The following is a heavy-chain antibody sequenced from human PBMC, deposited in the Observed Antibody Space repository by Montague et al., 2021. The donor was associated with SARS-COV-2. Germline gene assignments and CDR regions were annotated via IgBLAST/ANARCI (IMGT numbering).Heavy chain of an antibody. D-gene: IGHD5-24*01. CDR3: ARDYKPEGRDGYNYDYYYGMDV. V-gene: IGHV3-7*01. Sequence: SLRLSCAASGFTFNIYWMSWVRQAPGKGLEWVANIRQGGSEKYYVDSVKGRFTISRDNAKNSLYLQMKSLRAEDTAVYYCARDYKPEGRDGYNYDYYYGMDVWGQGTTVTVSS. CDR2: IRQGGSEK. CDR1: GFTFNIYW. J-gene: IGHJ6*02.